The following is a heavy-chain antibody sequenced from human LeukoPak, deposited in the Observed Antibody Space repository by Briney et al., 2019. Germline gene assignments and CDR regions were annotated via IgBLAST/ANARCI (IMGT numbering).Heavy chain of an antibody. Sequence: SETLSLTCAIYGGSFCGCYWSWIRQPPGKGLEWIGEIHHSGSTNYNPSLRSRVTISVDTSKKQFSLKLSSLTAADSAVYYCARKGGGQLVNTRRWFDPWGQGTLVTVSS. J-gene: IGHJ5*02. D-gene: IGHD6-13*01. CDR2: IHHSGST. CDR1: GGSFCGCY. V-gene: IGHV4-34*01. CDR3: ARKGGGQLVNTRRWFDP.